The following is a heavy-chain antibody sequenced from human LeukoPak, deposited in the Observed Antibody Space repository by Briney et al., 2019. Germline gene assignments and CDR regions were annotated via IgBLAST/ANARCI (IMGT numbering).Heavy chain of an antibody. D-gene: IGHD3-16*02. CDR3: ARVMITFGGVIASPEDAFDI. CDR2: ISGSGGST. CDR1: GFTFSSYA. Sequence: PGGSLRLSCAASGFTFSSYAMSWVRQAPGKGLEWVSAISGSGGSTYYADSVKGRFTISRDNAKNSLYLQMNSLRAEDTAVYYCARVMITFGGVIASPEDAFDIWGQGTMVTVSS. V-gene: IGHV3-23*01. J-gene: IGHJ3*02.